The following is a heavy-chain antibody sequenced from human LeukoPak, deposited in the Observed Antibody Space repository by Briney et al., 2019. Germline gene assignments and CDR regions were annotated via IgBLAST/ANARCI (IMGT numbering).Heavy chain of an antibody. J-gene: IGHJ4*02. CDR2: ISAYNGNT. D-gene: IGHD2-2*01. Sequence: ASVKVSCKASGYTFTSYGISWVRQAPGQGLEWMGWISAYNGNTNYARKLQGRVTMTTDTSTSTAYMELRSLRSDDTAVYYCARVFGVVVPAATDGFDYWGQGTLVTVSS. CDR1: GYTFTSYG. CDR3: ARVFGVVVPAATDGFDY. V-gene: IGHV1-18*01.